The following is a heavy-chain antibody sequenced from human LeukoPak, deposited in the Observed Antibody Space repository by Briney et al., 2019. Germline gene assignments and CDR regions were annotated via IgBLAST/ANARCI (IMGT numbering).Heavy chain of an antibody. CDR1: GGSISSYY. V-gene: IGHV4-4*07. CDR3: ARDGSGSYYYYYGMDV. CDR2: IYTSGST. Sequence: SETLPLTCTVCGGSISSYYWSWIRQPAAKEREGIGRIYTSGSTNYNPSLKSRVTMSVATSKNQFSLKLSSVTAADTAVYYCARDGSGSYYYYYGMDVWGRGTTVSVS. J-gene: IGHJ6*02. D-gene: IGHD1-26*01.